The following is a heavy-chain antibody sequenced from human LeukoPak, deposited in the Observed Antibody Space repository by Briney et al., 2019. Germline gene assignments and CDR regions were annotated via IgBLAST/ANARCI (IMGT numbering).Heavy chain of an antibody. V-gene: IGHV4-34*01. CDR3: ARDWGVVLDY. J-gene: IGHJ4*02. CDR1: GGSFSGYY. Sequence: SETLSLTCAVYGGSFSGYYWSWIRQPPGKGLEWSGEINHSGGTNYNPSLKSRVTISVDTSKNQFSLKLSSVTAADTAVYYCARDWGVVLDYWGQGTLVTVSS. CDR2: INHSGGT. D-gene: IGHD2-2*01.